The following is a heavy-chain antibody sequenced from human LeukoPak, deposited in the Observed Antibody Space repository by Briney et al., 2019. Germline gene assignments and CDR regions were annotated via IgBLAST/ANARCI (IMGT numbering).Heavy chain of an antibody. CDR1: GITVSSNY. CDR2: FYSGGST. D-gene: IGHD5-18*01. J-gene: IGHJ4*02. CDR3: ARDPYSYASY. V-gene: IGHV3-66*01. Sequence: GGSLRLSCAASGITVSSNYMGWVRQAPGKGLEWVSIFYSGGSTYYADSVKGRFTISRDNSKNTLYLQMNNLRVEDTAVYYCARDPYSYASYWGQGTLVTVSS.